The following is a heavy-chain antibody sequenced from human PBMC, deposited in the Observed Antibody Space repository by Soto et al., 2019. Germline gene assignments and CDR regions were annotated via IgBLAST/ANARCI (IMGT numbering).Heavy chain of an antibody. V-gene: IGHV4-59*01. Sequence: SETLSLTCNVSGGSISSFYWSWIRQPPGKGLEWIVSISSSGSTNYNPSLESRVTVSVDRSKNQLSLKLRSVTTAGTAVYHCARVPTSSGWFHYYGMDVWGQGTTVTVSS. J-gene: IGHJ6*02. CDR2: ISSSGST. CDR1: GGSISSFY. D-gene: IGHD6-13*01. CDR3: ARVPTSSGWFHYYGMDV.